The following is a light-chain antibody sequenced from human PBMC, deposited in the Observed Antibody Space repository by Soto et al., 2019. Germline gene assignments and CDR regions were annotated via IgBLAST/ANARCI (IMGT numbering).Light chain of an antibody. CDR1: QSVSSY. CDR2: DAS. Sequence: EILLTQSPATRSWSPGERATLSCRASQSVSSYLAWYQQKPGQAPRLLIYDASNRATGIPARFSGSGSGTDFTLTISSLEPEDFAVYYCQQRSNWPPLTFGGGAKVDIK. J-gene: IGKJ4*01. V-gene: IGKV3-11*01. CDR3: QQRSNWPPLT.